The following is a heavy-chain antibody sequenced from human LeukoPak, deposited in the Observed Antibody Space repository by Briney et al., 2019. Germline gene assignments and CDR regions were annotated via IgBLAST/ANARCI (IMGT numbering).Heavy chain of an antibody. CDR3: ARASGNIYYYYYMDV. CDR2: IDPSGGST. V-gene: IGHV1-46*01. J-gene: IGHJ6*03. D-gene: IGHD4-23*01. CDR1: GYTFTSYY. Sequence: ASVKVSCKTSGYTFTSYYMHWVRQAPGQGLEWMGVIDPSGGSTIYAQKFQGRVTITRETCTSTVYMELSSLRSEDTAVYYCARASGNIYYYYYMDVWGKGTTVTVSS.